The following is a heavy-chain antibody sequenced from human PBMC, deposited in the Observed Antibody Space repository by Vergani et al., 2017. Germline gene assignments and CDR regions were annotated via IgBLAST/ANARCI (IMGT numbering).Heavy chain of an antibody. D-gene: IGHD6-6*01. CDR1: GGSINNYY. CDR2: VHVSGST. CDR3: AREYSSSVGFLAY. J-gene: IGHJ4*02. Sequence: QMQLQESGPGLVMSSETLSLSCFVSGGSINNYYWNWIRHSPGKGLEWIAYVHVSGSTNYSPSLKNRVTTSIDTSKSQFFLTLTSVTAADTAVYYCAREYSSSVGFLAYWGQGTLVTVSS. V-gene: IGHV4-59*12.